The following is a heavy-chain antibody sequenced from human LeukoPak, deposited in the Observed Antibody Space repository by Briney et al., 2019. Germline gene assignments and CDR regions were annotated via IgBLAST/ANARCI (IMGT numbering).Heavy chain of an antibody. CDR2: IYYSGST. D-gene: IGHD3-9*01. J-gene: IGHJ4*02. CDR1: GGSISSSSYY. V-gene: IGHV4-39*07. Sequence: PSETLSLTCTVSGGSISSSSYYWGWIRQPPGKGLEWIGSIYYSGSTYYNPSLKSRVTISVDTSKNQFSLKLNSVTAADTAVYFCARGPDWPIDSWGQGTLVTVSS. CDR3: ARGPDWPIDS.